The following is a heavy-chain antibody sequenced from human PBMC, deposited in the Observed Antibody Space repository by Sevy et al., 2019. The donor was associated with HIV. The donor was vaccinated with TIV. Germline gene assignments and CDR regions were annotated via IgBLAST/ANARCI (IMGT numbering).Heavy chain of an antibody. J-gene: IGHJ5*02. CDR3: ATVGLRYLSSSPSYQWDWFDP. D-gene: IGHD3-9*01. V-gene: IGHV1-24*01. CDR2: VDPQHGET. CDR1: GYTLTKLS. Sequence: ASVKVSCKVSGYTLTKLSMNWVRQAPGKGLEWMGHVDPQHGETIYAERFQDRVTITADTSIDTGYMELSRLTSEDTAVYYCATVGLRYLSSSPSYQWDWFDPWGQGTLVSVSS.